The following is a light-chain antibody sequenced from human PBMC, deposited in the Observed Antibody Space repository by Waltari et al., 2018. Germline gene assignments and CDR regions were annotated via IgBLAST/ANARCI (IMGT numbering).Light chain of an antibody. Sequence: QSALTQPASVSGSPGQSISISCTGTSRAVGGYTFVSWYQRLPGKAPKLITYEVGNRPSGVSNRFSGSKSGNTASLIISGLQADDEADYYCCSYTRSGSLVFGGGTKLTVL. CDR3: CSYTRSGSLV. CDR1: SRAVGGYTF. V-gene: IGLV2-14*03. CDR2: EVG. J-gene: IGLJ2*01.